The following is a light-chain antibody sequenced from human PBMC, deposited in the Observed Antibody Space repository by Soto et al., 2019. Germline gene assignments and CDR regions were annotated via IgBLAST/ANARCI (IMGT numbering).Light chain of an antibody. CDR3: TSYKISSIYV. CDR1: SSDVGGYNY. V-gene: IGLV2-14*01. CDR2: DVS. J-gene: IGLJ1*01. Sequence: QSVLTQPASVFGSPGQSITISCTGTSSDVGGYNYVSWYQQHPGKAPKLMIYDVSNRPSGISNRFSGSKSGNTASLTISGLQAEDEADYYWTSYKISSIYVLGAVTNVAV.